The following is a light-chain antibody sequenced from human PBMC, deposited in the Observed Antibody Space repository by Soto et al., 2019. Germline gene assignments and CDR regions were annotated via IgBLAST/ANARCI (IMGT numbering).Light chain of an antibody. CDR1: QSISAW. Sequence: DIQMTQSPSTLSASVGDRVTITCRASQSISAWLAWYQQKPGKAPNLLIYDVSTLDSGVPSRFSGSASGTEFTLTSSSLRSDDFATYYCQQYHRYSTFGQGTRVDIK. V-gene: IGKV1-5*01. CDR2: DVS. CDR3: QQYHRYST. J-gene: IGKJ1*01.